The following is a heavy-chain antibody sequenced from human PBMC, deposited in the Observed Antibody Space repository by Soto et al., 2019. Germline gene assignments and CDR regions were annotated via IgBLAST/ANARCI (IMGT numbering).Heavy chain of an antibody. Sequence: ASVKVSCKASGYTFTDYYIHWVRQAPGQGLEWVGWINPDSGGTNLAQRFQGRVTMTSDTSINTAYMELSSLRSDDTAVYYCAIRTGQLAIISEFDGDWFFEVWGRGTLVTVSS. CDR2: INPDSGGT. V-gene: IGHV1-2*02. CDR1: GYTFTDYY. D-gene: IGHD2-2*01. J-gene: IGHJ2*01. CDR3: AIRTGQLAIISEFDGDWFFEV.